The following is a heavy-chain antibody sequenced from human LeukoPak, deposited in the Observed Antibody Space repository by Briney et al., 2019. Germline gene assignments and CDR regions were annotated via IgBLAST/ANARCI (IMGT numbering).Heavy chain of an antibody. D-gene: IGHD6-19*01. CDR3: AREDIAVAGTYFDP. J-gene: IGHJ5*02. CDR2: ISYGGSNK. Sequence: PGGSLRLSCAASGFTFSSYAMHWVRQAPGKGLEWVAVISYGGSNKYYADSVKGRFTISRDNSKNTLYLQMNSLRAEDTAVYYCAREDIAVAGTYFDPWGQGTLVTVSS. CDR1: GFTFSSYA. V-gene: IGHV3-30-3*01.